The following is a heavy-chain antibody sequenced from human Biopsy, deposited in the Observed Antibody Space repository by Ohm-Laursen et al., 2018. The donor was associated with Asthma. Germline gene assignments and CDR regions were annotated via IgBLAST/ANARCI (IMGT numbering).Heavy chain of an antibody. D-gene: IGHD3-9*01. J-gene: IGHJ3*01. V-gene: IGHV1-3*04. CDR1: GYNFISFA. CDR3: ARTYYDFLTEQVKDVFGV. Sequence: GASVKVSCKASGYNFISFAIHWVRQAPGQRLEWMGWVNTGNGDTKYSQKFQGRVTITRDTSASTAYMELRSLRSEDTATYYCARTYYDFLTEQVKDVFGVWGQGTMVTVSS. CDR2: VNTGNGDT.